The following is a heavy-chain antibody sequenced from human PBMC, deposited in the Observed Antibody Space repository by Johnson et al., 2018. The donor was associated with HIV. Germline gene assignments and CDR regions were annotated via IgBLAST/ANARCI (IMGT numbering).Heavy chain of an antibody. Sequence: QVLLVESGGGVVQPGRSLRLSCAASGFTFDDYAMHWVRQTPGKGLEWVAVMSYDGSDKYYADSVKGRFTISRDNSNNKLYLQMNSLRADDTAGYFCARGYCTSSGHCDAFTIWGQGTMVTASS. CDR1: GFTFDDYA. CDR3: ARGYCTSSGHCDAFTI. J-gene: IGHJ3*02. CDR2: MSYDGSDK. D-gene: IGHD2-8*01. V-gene: IGHV3-30*04.